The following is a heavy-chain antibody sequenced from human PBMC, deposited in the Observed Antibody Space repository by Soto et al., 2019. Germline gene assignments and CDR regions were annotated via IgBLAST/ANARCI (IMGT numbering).Heavy chain of an antibody. D-gene: IGHD3-3*01. J-gene: IGHJ4*02. CDR2: INAGNGNT. Sequence: GASVKVSCKASGYTFTSYAMHRVRQAPGQRLEWMGWINAGNGNTKYSQKFQGRVTITRDTSASTAYMELSSLRSEDTAVYYCASGSLHDFWSGYLDYWGQGTLVTVSS. CDR3: ASGSLHDFWSGYLDY. CDR1: GYTFTSYA. V-gene: IGHV1-3*01.